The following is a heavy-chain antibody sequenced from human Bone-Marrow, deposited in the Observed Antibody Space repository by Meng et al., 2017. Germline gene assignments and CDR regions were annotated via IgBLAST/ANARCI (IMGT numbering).Heavy chain of an antibody. J-gene: IGHJ4*02. CDR1: GYSFTSYA. Sequence: QVQLVQSGAEVKMPGASVRISCKASGYSFTSYANHWVRQAPGQRPEWMGWINAGNGNTKFSQMFRGRVTMTTDTSASTAYMELNTLTSEDTAVYYCARYGSGSYLDWGQGALVTVSS. CDR3: ARYGSGSYLD. D-gene: IGHD3-10*01. CDR2: INAGNGNT. V-gene: IGHV1-3*01.